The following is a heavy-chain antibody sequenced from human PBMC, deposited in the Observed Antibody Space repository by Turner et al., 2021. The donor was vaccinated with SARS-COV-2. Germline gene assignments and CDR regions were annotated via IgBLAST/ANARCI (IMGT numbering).Heavy chain of an antibody. Sequence: EVQLVVSGGGLVQPGGYLRFSCGGSGFTFISYFKNWVRQTPVKGLEWVAYISSSSSTIYYADSVKGRFTISRDNSKNSLYLQMNSLRDEDTAVYYCASADYGGNNYYYGIDVWGQGTTVTVSS. CDR2: ISSSSSTI. V-gene: IGHV3-48*02. D-gene: IGHD4-17*01. CDR1: GFTFISYF. J-gene: IGHJ6*02. CDR3: ASADYGGNNYYYGIDV.